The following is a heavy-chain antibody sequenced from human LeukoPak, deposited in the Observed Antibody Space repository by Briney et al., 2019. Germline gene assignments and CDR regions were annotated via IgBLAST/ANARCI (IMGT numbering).Heavy chain of an antibody. V-gene: IGHV3-48*03. CDR1: GFTFSSYE. CDR3: ARALNLYYYDSSGYPLDY. D-gene: IGHD3-22*01. CDR2: ISDSGSTI. Sequence: GGSLRLSCAASGFTFSSYEMNWVRQTPGKGLEWLSYISDSGSTIYYADSVKGRFTISRDNAKNSLYLQMNSLRAEDTAVYFCARALNLYYYDSSGYPLDYWGQGTLVTVSS. J-gene: IGHJ4*02.